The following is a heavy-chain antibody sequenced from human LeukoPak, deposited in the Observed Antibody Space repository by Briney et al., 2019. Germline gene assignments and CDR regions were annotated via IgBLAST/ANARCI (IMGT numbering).Heavy chain of an antibody. V-gene: IGHV3-30*18. J-gene: IGHJ4*02. CDR2: ISYDGSNK. CDR1: GFTFSSYG. Sequence: GGSLRLSCAVSGFTFSSYGMHWVRQAPGKGLEWVAVISYDGSNKYYADSVKGRFTISRDNSKNTLYLQMNSLRAEDTAVYYCAKDRRGGKGNRFDYWGQGTLVTVSS. CDR3: AKDRRGGKGNRFDY. D-gene: IGHD3-10*01.